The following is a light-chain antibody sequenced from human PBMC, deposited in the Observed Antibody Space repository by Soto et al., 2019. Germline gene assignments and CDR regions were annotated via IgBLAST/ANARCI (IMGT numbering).Light chain of an antibody. CDR1: QSITSNF. CDR2: GAS. V-gene: IGKV3-20*01. Sequence: EIVLTQSPGTLSLSPGERATLSCRASQSITSNFLAWYQQKPGQAPRLLIYGASTRAAGVPDRFSGSGSGTYFTLTITTLEPEDFAVYYGQQYGRSPLMYTFGQGTKLGV. J-gene: IGKJ2*01. CDR3: QQYGRSPLMYT.